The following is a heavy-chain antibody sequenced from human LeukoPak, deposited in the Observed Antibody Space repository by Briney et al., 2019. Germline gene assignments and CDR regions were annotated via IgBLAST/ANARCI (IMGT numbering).Heavy chain of an antibody. CDR2: INPNSGGT. J-gene: IGHJ5*02. CDR3: ARDYLKYQLLLGWFDP. Sequence: ASVKVSCKASGYTFTGYYMHWVRQAPRQGLEWMGWINPNSGGTNYAQKFQGRVTMTRDTSISTAYMELSRLRSDDTAVYYCARDYLKYQLLLGWFDPWGQGTLVTVSS. D-gene: IGHD2-2*01. V-gene: IGHV1-2*02. CDR1: GYTFTGYY.